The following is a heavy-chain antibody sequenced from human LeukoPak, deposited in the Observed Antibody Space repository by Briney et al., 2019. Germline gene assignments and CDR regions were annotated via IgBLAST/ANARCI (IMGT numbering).Heavy chain of an antibody. J-gene: IGHJ3*02. CDR1: GFTFSDYY. Sequence: PGGSLRLSCAASGFTFSDYYMSWIRQAPGKGLEWVSYISSSGSTIYYADSVKGRFTISRDNAKNSLYLQMNSLRAEDTAVYYCARDTPSYSGSYSMFWAIDIWGQGTMVTVSS. CDR3: ARDTPSYSGSYSMFWAIDI. V-gene: IGHV3-11*01. D-gene: IGHD1-26*01. CDR2: ISSSGSTI.